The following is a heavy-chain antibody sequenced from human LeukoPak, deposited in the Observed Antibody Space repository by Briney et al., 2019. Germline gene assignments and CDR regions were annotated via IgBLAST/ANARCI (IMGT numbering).Heavy chain of an antibody. D-gene: IGHD3-10*01. CDR1: GYVFTSYG. V-gene: IGHV1-18*01. J-gene: IGHJ6*03. Sequence: GASVRVSCKASGYVFTSYGIGWVRQVAGQGLEWVGWIRADIGQTSYAQKFQGRVTMTVESSTATVYMDLIGLKSDDTAVYYCARGGSGNRQQELGPPGYFYHMDVWGQGTTVIVSS. CDR3: ARGGSGNRQQELGPPGYFYHMDV. CDR2: IRADIGQT.